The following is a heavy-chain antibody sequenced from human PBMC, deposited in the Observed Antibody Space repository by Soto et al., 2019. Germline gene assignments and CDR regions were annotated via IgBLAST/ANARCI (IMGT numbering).Heavy chain of an antibody. Sequence: SLRLSCAASGFTFSNYWMHWVRQAPGRGLVWVSLINSDGSSTSYADSVKGRFTISRDNAKNTLYLQMNSLRAEDTAVYYGAREWKSFGLFIPPPPGYWGRGTPVTLSS. CDR3: AREWKSFGLFIPPPPGY. J-gene: IGHJ4*02. CDR1: GFTFSNYW. CDR2: INSDGSST. V-gene: IGHV3-74*01. D-gene: IGHD3-3*01.